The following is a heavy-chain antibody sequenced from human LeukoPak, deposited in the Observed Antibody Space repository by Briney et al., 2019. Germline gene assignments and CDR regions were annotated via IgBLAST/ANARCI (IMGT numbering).Heavy chain of an antibody. CDR1: GGSISSYY. V-gene: IGHV4-59*08. D-gene: IGHD1/OR15-1a*01. CDR3: ARRRNNNRGYAFDI. Sequence: SETLSLTCTVSGGSISSYYWSWIRHPPGQGLEWIGYIYYSGSTNYNPSLKSRVTISVDTSKNQFSLKLSSVTAADTAVYYCARRRNNNRGYAFDIWGQGTMVTVSS. J-gene: IGHJ3*02. CDR2: IYYSGST.